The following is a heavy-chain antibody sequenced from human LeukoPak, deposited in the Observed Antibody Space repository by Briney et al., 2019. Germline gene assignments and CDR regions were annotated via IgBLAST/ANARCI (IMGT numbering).Heavy chain of an antibody. V-gene: IGHV4-59*08. CDR3: AGDLVGAYYFDY. D-gene: IGHD1-26*01. J-gene: IGHJ4*02. CDR2: IYYSGST. Sequence: SETLSLTCTVSGGSISSYYWSWIRQPPGKGLEWIGYIYYSGSTNYNPSLKSRVTISVDTSKNQFSLKLSSVTAADTAVYYCAGDLVGAYYFDYWGQGTLVTVSS. CDR1: GGSISSYY.